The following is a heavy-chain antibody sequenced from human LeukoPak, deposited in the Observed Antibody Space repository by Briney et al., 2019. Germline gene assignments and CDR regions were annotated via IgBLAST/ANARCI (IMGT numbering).Heavy chain of an antibody. V-gene: IGHV3-74*01. CDR1: GFTFSSRW. D-gene: IGHD1-7*01. Sequence: GGSLRLSCAASGFTFSSRWMHWVRQAPGKGLVWVSRINTDGSDTSYADSVKGRFTISRGNAKNTLYLQMNSLRAEDTAVYYCTRRGPTGTNDYWGQGTLVTVSS. CDR2: INTDGSDT. J-gene: IGHJ4*02. CDR3: TRRGPTGTNDY.